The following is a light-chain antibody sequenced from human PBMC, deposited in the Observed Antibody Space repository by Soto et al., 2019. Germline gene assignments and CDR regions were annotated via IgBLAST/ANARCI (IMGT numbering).Light chain of an antibody. Sequence: QSVLTQPRSVSGSPGQSVTISCTGTSSDVGGYNYVSWYQQHPGKAPKLMIYDVSKRPSGVPDRFSGSKSGNTGSLTISGLQAEDEADYYCCSYAGSYTFAVFGGGTQLTVL. J-gene: IGLJ2*01. V-gene: IGLV2-11*01. CDR1: SSDVGGYNY. CDR3: CSYAGSYTFAV. CDR2: DVS.